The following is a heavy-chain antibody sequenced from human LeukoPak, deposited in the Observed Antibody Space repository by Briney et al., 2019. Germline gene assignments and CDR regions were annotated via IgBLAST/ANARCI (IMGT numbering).Heavy chain of an antibody. J-gene: IGHJ6*03. CDR1: GFTFSSYT. CDR2: ITSSGTYK. D-gene: IGHD2-15*01. Sequence: KPGGSLRLSCAASGFTFSSYTMSWVRQSPGKGLEWVSSITSSGTYKSYADSLRGRFTISRDNAKNSLYLQMNSLRAEDTAVYYCARDRGYCSGGRCYSEGLGHMDVWGKGTTVTVSS. CDR3: ARDRGYCSGGRCYSEGLGHMDV. V-gene: IGHV3-21*01.